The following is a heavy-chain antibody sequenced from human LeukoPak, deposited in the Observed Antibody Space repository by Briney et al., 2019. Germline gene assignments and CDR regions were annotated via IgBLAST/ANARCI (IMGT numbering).Heavy chain of an antibody. CDR1: GGSISSYY. CDR3: ARGAYSSRRGGDY. V-gene: IGHV4-59*01. CDR2: IYYSGST. Sequence: ASETLSLPCTGSGGSISSYYWSWIRQPPGKGLERIGYIYYSGSTNYNPSLKSRVTISVDTSKNQFSLKLSSVTAADTAVYYCARGAYSSRRGGDYWGQGTLVTVSS. J-gene: IGHJ4*02. D-gene: IGHD1-26*01.